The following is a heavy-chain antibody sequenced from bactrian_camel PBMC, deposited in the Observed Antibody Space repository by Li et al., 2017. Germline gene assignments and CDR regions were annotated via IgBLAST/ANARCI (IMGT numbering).Heavy chain of an antibody. J-gene: IGHJ6*01. V-gene: IGHV3S55*01. D-gene: IGHD6*01. Sequence: HVQLVESGGGLVQIGGSLRLSCVVSGDHRMVAWFRTAPGTTREGVAGLSDDGSTSYAEFAEGRFTISQDNAKNTLYLQMNSLKPEDTAMYYCAADRRPRLGSWYFSVREAIGDFAAWGQGTQVTVS. CDR1: GDHRMV. CDR3: AADRRPRLGSWYFSVREAIGDFAA. CDR2: LSDDGST.